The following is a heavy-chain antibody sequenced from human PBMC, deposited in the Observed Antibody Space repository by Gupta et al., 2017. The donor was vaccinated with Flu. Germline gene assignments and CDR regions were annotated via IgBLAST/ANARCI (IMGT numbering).Heavy chain of an antibody. Sequence: FTISDSYMSWVRQGPGKGLEWVLYISGDSRTRQDADSVKGRITISKDNAKNSLYLQMKRLRADDTAIYYWAREGYYYSSDYWGQGTLVPVS. V-gene: IGHV3-11*01. CDR3: AREGYYYSSDY. D-gene: IGHD3-10*01. J-gene: IGHJ4*02. CDR2: ISGDSRTR. CDR1: FTISDSY.